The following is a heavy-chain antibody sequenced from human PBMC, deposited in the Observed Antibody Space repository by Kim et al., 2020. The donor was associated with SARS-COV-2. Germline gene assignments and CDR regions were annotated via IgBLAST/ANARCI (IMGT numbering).Heavy chain of an antibody. J-gene: IGHJ4*02. CDR1: GFTFDDYA. D-gene: IGHD4-17*01. V-gene: IGHV3-9*01. CDR3: AKTRGDYMFDY. CDR2: ISWNSGSI. Sequence: GGSLRLSCAASGFTFDDYAMHWVRQAPGKGLEWVSGISWNSGSIGYADSVKGRFTISRDNAKNSLYLQMNSLRAEDTALYYCAKTRGDYMFDYWGQGTLVTVSA.